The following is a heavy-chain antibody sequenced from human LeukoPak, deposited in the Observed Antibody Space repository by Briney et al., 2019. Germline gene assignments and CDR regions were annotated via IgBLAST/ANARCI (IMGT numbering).Heavy chain of an antibody. V-gene: IGHV4-59*01. J-gene: IGHJ5*02. CDR3: ARGFYDSSGYSNCFDP. CDR1: GDSISSSY. D-gene: IGHD3-22*01. CDR2: IYYTGTT. Sequence: SETLSLTCTVSGDSISSSYWSWIRQPPGKTLEWIGYIYYTGTTNYNPSLKSRVTMSIDTSTNQFSLNLNSVTAADTAVYYCARGFYDSSGYSNCFDPWGQGTLVTVSS.